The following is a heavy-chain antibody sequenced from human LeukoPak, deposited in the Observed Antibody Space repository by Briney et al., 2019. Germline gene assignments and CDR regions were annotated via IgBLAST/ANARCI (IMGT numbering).Heavy chain of an antibody. J-gene: IGHJ3*01. D-gene: IGHD2-2*02. Sequence: GGSLRLSCAASGFTFSSYWMSWVRQAPGKGLEWVANIKQDGSEKYYVDSVKGRFTISRDNAKNSLYLQMNTLRADDTAVYYCAMKAVPRPRLYDAFDFWGQGTVVTVSS. CDR1: GFTFSSYW. CDR2: IKQDGSEK. CDR3: AMKAVPRPRLYDAFDF. V-gene: IGHV3-7*03.